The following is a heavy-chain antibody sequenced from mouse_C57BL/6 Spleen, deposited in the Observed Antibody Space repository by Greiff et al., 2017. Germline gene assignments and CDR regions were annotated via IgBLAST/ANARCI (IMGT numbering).Heavy chain of an antibody. CDR3: ARRGITTGFDY. V-gene: IGHV1-26*01. J-gene: IGHJ2*01. Sequence: EVQLQQSGPELVKPGASVKISCKASGYTFTDYYMNWVKQSHGKSLEWIGDINPNNGGTSYNQKFKGKATWTVDKSSSTAYMERRSLTSEDSAVYYGARRGITTGFDYWGQGTTLTVSS. CDR1: GYTFTDYY. D-gene: IGHD2-4*01. CDR2: INPNNGGT.